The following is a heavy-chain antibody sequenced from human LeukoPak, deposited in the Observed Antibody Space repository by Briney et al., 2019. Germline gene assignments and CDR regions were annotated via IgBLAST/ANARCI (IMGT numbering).Heavy chain of an antibody. D-gene: IGHD1-7*01. J-gene: IGHJ4*02. CDR2: INPNSGGT. CDR1: GGTFSSYA. CDR3: ASETNWNSY. Sequence: ASVKVSCKASGGTFSSYAISWVRQAPGQGLEWMGWINPNSGGTNYAQKFQGRVTMTRDTSISTAYMELSRLRSDDTAVYYCASETNWNSYWGQGTLVTVSS. V-gene: IGHV1-2*02.